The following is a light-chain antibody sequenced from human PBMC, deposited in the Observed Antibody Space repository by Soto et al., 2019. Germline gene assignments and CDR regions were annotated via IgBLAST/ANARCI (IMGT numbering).Light chain of an antibody. CDR1: QSVLYSSNNKNY. V-gene: IGKV4-1*01. CDR3: HQHYNTPPHT. Sequence: DIVMTQSPDSLAVSPGGRATINCKSSQSVLYSSNNKNYLAWYQQKPGQPPKLLIYWASTRESGGPDRFSGSSSATDFALTISSRLAEDVVVYYCHQHYNTPPHTFGQGTKVEIK. CDR2: WAS. J-gene: IGKJ2*01.